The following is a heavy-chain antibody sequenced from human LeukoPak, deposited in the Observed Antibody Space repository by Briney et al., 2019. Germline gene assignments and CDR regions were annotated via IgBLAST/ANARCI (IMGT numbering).Heavy chain of an antibody. V-gene: IGHV4-59*01. CDR3: ARLGYSYGVDV. CDR2: TYYGGST. J-gene: IGHJ6*02. D-gene: IGHD2-21*01. Sequence: SETLSLTCTVSGGSIRGSYWSWIRQPPGRGLECIGFTYYGGSTNYNPSLKSRVTISADTSKNQFSLRLSSVTAADTAVYYCARLGYSYGVDVWGQGTTVTVSS. CDR1: GGSIRGSY.